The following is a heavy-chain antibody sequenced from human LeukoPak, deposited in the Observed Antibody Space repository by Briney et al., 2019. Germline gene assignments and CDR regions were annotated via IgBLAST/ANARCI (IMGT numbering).Heavy chain of an antibody. CDR2: IYPGTADI. D-gene: IGHD2-2*01. CDR3: ARHLSSITSCPTY. Sequence: ESLKISCKGSGYNLASYWMAWVRHMPGKGLEGMGVIYPGTADITYSPSFQGQVTISADKSVSTAYLNWSSLKASDTAIYYCARHLSSITSCPTYWGQGTLVTVSS. J-gene: IGHJ4*02. CDR1: GYNLASYW. V-gene: IGHV5-51*01.